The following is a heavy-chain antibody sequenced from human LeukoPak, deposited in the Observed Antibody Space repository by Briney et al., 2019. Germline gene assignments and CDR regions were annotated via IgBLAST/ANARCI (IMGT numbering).Heavy chain of an antibody. V-gene: IGHV3-7*01. D-gene: IGHD1-26*01. CDR1: GFTFTRFW. J-gene: IGHJ4*02. Sequence: GGSLRLSCAASGFTFTRFWMSWMRQAPGKGLQWVANIKHDGSEQYYVDFVKGRFTISRDNAKNSLLLQMNSLGVEDTAVYYCKSGGAAPGSFDYWGQGALVTVSS. CDR2: IKHDGSEQ. CDR3: KSGGAAPGSFDY.